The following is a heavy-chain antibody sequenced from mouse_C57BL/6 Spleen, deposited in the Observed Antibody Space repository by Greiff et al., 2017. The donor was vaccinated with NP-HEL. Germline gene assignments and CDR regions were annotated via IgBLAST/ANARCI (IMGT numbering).Heavy chain of an antibody. D-gene: IGHD2-4*01. CDR3: APGDYGWYFDV. CDR2: IHPNSGST. CDR1: GYTFTSYW. Sequence: QVQLQQPGAELVKPGASVKLSCKASGYTFTSYWMHWVKQRPGQGLEWIGMIHPNSGSTNYNEKVKSKATLTVDKSSSTAYMQLSSLTSEDSAVYYCAPGDYGWYFDVGGTGTTVTVSS. V-gene: IGHV1-64*01. J-gene: IGHJ1*03.